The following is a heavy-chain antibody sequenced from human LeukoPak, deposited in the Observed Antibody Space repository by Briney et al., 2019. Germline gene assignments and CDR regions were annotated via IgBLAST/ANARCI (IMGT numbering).Heavy chain of an antibody. Sequence: AAVKVSCKASGYTFTSYVVSWVRAAPERGVERMGWISAYNGNTNNAQKLQGRVTMTTETSTSTDCMELRTVRSDDTAVCFCVRTEYSSSWGNYYYYMDVWGKGTTVTISS. D-gene: IGHD6-13*01. CDR1: GYTFTSYV. J-gene: IGHJ6*03. CDR2: ISAYNGNT. V-gene: IGHV1-18*01. CDR3: VRTEYSSSWGNYYYYMDV.